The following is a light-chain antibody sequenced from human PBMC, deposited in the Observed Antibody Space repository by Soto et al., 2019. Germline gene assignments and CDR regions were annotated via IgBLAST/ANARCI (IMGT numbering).Light chain of an antibody. CDR1: QSVSSN. J-gene: IGKJ1*01. CDR2: GAS. V-gene: IGKV3-15*01. CDR3: QQYNNWPRT. Sequence: ILMTQSPATLSVSPGERATLSCRASQSVSSNLAWYQQKPRQDPRLLTYGASTRATGLPARFSGSGSGPEFTLTISSLQFEDVAVYYCQQYNNWPRTFGRRTKVDI.